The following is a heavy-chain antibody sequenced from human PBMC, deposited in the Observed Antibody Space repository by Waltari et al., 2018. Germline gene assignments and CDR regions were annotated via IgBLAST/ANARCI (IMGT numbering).Heavy chain of an antibody. CDR1: GFTFSSYE. CDR3: ARPPFYCSGGSCYN. V-gene: IGHV3-48*03. CDR2: ISSSGSTI. Sequence: EVQLVESGGGLVQPGGSLRLSCAASGFTFSSYEMNWVRQAPGKGLEWVSYISSSGSTIYYADSVKGRFTISRDNAKNSLYLQMNSLRAEDTAVYYCARPPFYCSGGSCYNWGQGTLVTVSS. D-gene: IGHD2-15*01. J-gene: IGHJ4*02.